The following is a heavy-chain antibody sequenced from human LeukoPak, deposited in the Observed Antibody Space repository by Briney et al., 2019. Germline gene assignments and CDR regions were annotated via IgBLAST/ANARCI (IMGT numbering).Heavy chain of an antibody. CDR2: IYYSGST. D-gene: IGHD2-21*02. V-gene: IGHV4-39*07. CDR3: ARVVYCGGDCYGWYFDL. CDR1: GGSISSSSYY. J-gene: IGHJ2*01. Sequence: PSETLSLTCTVSGGSISSSSYYWGWIRQPPGKGLEWIGSIYYSGSTYYNPSLKSRVTISVDTSKNQFSLKLSSVTAADTAVYYCARVVYCGGDCYGWYFDLWGRGTLVTVSS.